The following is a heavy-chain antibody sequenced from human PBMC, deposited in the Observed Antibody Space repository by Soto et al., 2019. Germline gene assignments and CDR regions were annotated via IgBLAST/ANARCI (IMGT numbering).Heavy chain of an antibody. CDR1: GGSISSGDYY. J-gene: IGHJ6*02. CDR3: ARDFVYHGDYLYGMDV. Sequence: PSETLSLTCTVSGGSISSGDYYWSWIRQPPGKGLKWIGYIYYSGSTYYNPSLKSRVTISVDTSKNQFSLKLSSVTAADTAVYYCARDFVYHGDYLYGMDVWGQGTTVTVSS. V-gene: IGHV4-30-4*01. D-gene: IGHD4-17*01. CDR2: IYYSGST.